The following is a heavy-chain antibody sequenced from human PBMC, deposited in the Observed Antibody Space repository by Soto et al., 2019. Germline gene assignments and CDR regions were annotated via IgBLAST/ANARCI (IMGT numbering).Heavy chain of an antibody. CDR1: GLAFSSYG. Sequence: QVQLVESGGGVVQPGRSLRLSCVVSGLAFSSYGMHWVRQAPGKGLEWVAVIWSDGSNKHYGDSVKGRFSISRDNFKNTGYLQMNSLRAEDTAVYYCVSRSDGFDYWGQGTLVTVSS. CDR3: VSRSDGFDY. V-gene: IGHV3-33*01. CDR2: IWSDGSNK. J-gene: IGHJ4*02.